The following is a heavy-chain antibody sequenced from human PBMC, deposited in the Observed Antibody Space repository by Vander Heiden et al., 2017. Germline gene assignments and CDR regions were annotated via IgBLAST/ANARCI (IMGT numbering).Heavy chain of an antibody. CDR3: GKDMTPGGLDV. J-gene: IGHJ6*02. D-gene: IGHD3-10*01. CDR1: GFTLNEHA. V-gene: IGHV3-9*01. Sequence: EVQLVESGGGLVQPGRSLRLSCEGSGFTLNEHAMHWVRQVPGKGLEWVSGILWDNSRIGYADSVKGRFTISRDNGKNSLYLQMNSLRPEDTALYYCGKDMTPGGLDVWGHGTTVTVSS. CDR2: ILWDNSRI.